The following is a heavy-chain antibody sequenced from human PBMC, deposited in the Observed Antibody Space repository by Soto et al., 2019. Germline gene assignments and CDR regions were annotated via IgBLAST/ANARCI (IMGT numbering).Heavy chain of an antibody. J-gene: IGHJ3*02. CDR2: ISAYNGNT. D-gene: IGHD6-19*01. Sequence: ASVKVSCKASGYTFTSYAMHWVRQAPGQRLEWMGWISAYNGNTNYAQKLQGRVTMTTDTSTSTAYMELRSLRSDDTAVYYCARSQWLGTLNAFDIWGQGTMVTVSS. V-gene: IGHV1-18*01. CDR3: ARSQWLGTLNAFDI. CDR1: GYTFTSYA.